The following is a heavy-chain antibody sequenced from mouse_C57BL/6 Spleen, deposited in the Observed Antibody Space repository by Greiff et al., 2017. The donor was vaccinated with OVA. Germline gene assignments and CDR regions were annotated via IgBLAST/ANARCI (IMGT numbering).Heavy chain of an antibody. V-gene: IGHV1-9*01. D-gene: IGHD2-4*01. CDR1: GYTFTGYW. J-gene: IGHJ3*01. Sequence: QVQLKQSGAELMKPGASVKLSCKATGYTFTGYWIEWVKQRPGHGLEWIGEILPGSGSTNYNEKFKGKATFTADTSSNTAYMQLSSLTTEDSAIYYCASFPYDYDEAWFAYWGQGTLVTVSA. CDR2: ILPGSGST. CDR3: ASFPYDYDEAWFAY.